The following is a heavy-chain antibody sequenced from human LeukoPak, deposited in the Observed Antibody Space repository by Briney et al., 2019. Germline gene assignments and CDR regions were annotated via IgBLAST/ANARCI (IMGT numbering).Heavy chain of an antibody. CDR3: ARGLNYYDSSGYYPIFDY. Sequence: SETLSLTCTVSGGSISSYYWSWIRQPAGKGLEWIGRIYTSGSTNYNPSLKSRVTMSVDTSKNQFSLKLSSVTAADTAVYYCARGLNYYDSSGYYPIFDYWGQRTLVTVSS. V-gene: IGHV4-4*07. J-gene: IGHJ4*02. CDR1: GGSISSYY. CDR2: IYTSGST. D-gene: IGHD3-22*01.